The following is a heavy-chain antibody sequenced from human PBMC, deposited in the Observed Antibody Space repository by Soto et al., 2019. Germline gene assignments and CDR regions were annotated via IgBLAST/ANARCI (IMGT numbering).Heavy chain of an antibody. V-gene: IGHV1-46*01. CDR1: GYTFTRYY. CDR2: INPSGGTT. CDR3: AIGATAERHYCYYYGMDV. J-gene: IGHJ6*02. Sequence: ASVKVSCKASGYTFTRYYLYWVRQAPGQGPEWMGIINPSGGTTNYAQTFQGRVTMTRDTSTSTVYMELSSLRTDDTAVYYCAIGATAERHYCYYYGMDVWGQGTTVTVSS. D-gene: IGHD7-27*01.